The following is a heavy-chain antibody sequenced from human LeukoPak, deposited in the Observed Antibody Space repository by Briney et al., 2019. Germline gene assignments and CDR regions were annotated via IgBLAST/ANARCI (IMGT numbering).Heavy chain of an antibody. D-gene: IGHD2-15*01. Sequence: GGSLRPSCAASGFTFSSHSMNWVRQAPGKGLEWVSSISSSSSYIYYADSVKGRFTISRDNAKNSLYLQMTSLRAEDTAVYYCARFSSVVVVAATIHYYYGMDVWGQGTTVTVSS. V-gene: IGHV3-21*01. CDR2: ISSSSSYI. CDR3: ARFSSVVVVAATIHYYYGMDV. J-gene: IGHJ6*02. CDR1: GFTFSSHS.